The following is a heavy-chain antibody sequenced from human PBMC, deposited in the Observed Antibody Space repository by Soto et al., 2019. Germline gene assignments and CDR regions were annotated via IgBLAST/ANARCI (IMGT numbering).Heavy chain of an antibody. D-gene: IGHD2-15*01. J-gene: IGHJ6*02. CDR1: GFTFSSYA. Sequence: GGSLRLSCAASGFTFSSYAMRWVRQAPGKGLEWVSAVSGSGGSTYYADSVKGRFTISRDNSKNTLFLQMNSLRAEDTAVYYCAVGAYCSCGCCPPGDRYYYYYGMDVWRQGTTGTVSS. CDR3: AVGAYCSCGCCPPGDRYYYYYGMDV. CDR2: VSGSGGST. V-gene: IGHV3-23*01.